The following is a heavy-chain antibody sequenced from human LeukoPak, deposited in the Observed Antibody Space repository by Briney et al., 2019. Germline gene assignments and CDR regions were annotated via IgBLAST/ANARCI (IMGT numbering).Heavy chain of an antibody. CDR1: GGSISSYY. Sequence: SETLSLTCTVSGGSISSYYWSWIRQPPGKGLEWIGYIYYTGSTNYNPSLKSRVTISVDTSKNQFSLKLSPVTAADTAVYYCARHGAGLISPHYYYYGMDVWGQGTTVTVSS. V-gene: IGHV4-59*08. J-gene: IGHJ6*02. CDR2: IYYTGST. CDR3: ARHGAGLISPHYYYYGMDV. D-gene: IGHD1-26*01.